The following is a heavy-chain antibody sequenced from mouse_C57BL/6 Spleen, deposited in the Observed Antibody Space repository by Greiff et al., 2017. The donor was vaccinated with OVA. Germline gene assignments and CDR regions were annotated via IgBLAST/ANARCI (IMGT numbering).Heavy chain of an antibody. CDR3: ASPGFAY. J-gene: IGHJ3*01. CDR1: GYTFTSYD. Sequence: QVTLKESGPELVKPGASVKLSCKASGYTFTSYDINWVKQRPGQGLEWIGWIYPRDGSTKYNEKFKGKATLTVDTSSSTAYMELHSLTSEDSAVYFCASPGFAYWGQGTLVTVSA. CDR2: IYPRDGST. V-gene: IGHV1-85*01.